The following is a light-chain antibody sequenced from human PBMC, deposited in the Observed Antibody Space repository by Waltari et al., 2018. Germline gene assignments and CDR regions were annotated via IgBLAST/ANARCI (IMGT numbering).Light chain of an antibody. CDR1: LSILHSSENKNP. Sequence: DIVMTQSPDPLSVSLGERATINCKSSLSILHSSENKNPVGWYQQKSGQSPILLLYGASTRQSEVPDRCSGRGSGTDFTLTSSSLQTEDVAVYYCQQYYSTPFTFGPGTKVDSK. J-gene: IGKJ3*01. CDR2: GAS. V-gene: IGKV4-1*01. CDR3: QQYYSTPFT.